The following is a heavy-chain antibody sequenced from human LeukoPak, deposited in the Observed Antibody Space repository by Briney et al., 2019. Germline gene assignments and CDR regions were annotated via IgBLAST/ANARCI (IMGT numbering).Heavy chain of an antibody. CDR2: ISGSGGST. V-gene: IGHV3-23*01. Sequence: PGGSLRLSRAASGFTFSSYAMSWVRQAPGKGLEWVSAISGSGGSTYYAHSVKVRFTMSRDNSKNMLYMQMNSLRAADTAVYSCAKERLRRWPVNAFDIWGQGTMVTVSS. J-gene: IGHJ3*02. CDR3: AKERLRRWPVNAFDI. D-gene: IGHD4-23*01. CDR1: GFTFSSYA.